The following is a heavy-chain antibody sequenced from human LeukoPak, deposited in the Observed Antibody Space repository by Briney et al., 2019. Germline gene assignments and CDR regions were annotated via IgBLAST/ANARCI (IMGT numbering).Heavy chain of an antibody. Sequence: PSETLSLTCTVSGGSISSYYWSWIRQPPGKGLEWIGYIYYSGSTNYNPSLKSRVTISVDTSKNQFSLKLSSVTAADTAVYYCARSPIGVPERFLEWLSLKTGAFDIWGQGTMVTVSS. CDR2: IYYSGST. V-gene: IGHV4-59*01. CDR1: GGSISSYY. D-gene: IGHD3-3*01. J-gene: IGHJ3*02. CDR3: ARSPIGVPERFLEWLSLKTGAFDI.